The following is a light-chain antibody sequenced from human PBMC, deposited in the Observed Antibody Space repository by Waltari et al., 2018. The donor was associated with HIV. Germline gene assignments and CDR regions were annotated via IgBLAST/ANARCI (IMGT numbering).Light chain of an antibody. CDR1: LRLLRSPALHWEEL. CDR2: LDS. V-gene: IGKV2-28*01. J-gene: IGKJ4*01. Sequence: DIVMTQSPLSLPVTPGEPASISCRSNLRLLRSPALHWEELLDRFLQKPGQFPQVLMCLDSIRASGVPDRISGSGSGTDFSLKISRVEAEDVGVYYCMQALQTPPTFGGGTKVEIK. CDR3: MQALQTPPT.